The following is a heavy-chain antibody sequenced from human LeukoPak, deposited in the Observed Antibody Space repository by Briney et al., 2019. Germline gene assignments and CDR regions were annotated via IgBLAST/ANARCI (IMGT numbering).Heavy chain of an antibody. Sequence: GESLKFSCKGSGYSFTSYWIDWVRQMPGKGLEWMGIIYPGDSDTRYSPSFQGQVTISADKSISTAYLQWSSLKASDTAMYYCARRPNRDGYNSYYFDYWGQGTLVTVSS. CDR2: IYPGDSDT. J-gene: IGHJ4*02. CDR3: ARRPNRDGYNSYYFDY. D-gene: IGHD5-24*01. V-gene: IGHV5-51*01. CDR1: GYSFTSYW.